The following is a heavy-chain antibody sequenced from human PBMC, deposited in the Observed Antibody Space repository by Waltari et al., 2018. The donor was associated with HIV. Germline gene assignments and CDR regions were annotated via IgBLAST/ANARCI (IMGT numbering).Heavy chain of an antibody. V-gene: IGHV4-34*01. D-gene: IGHD3-10*01. CDR1: GGSFSGYY. CDR2: INHSGST. J-gene: IGHJ5*02. Sequence: QVQLQQWGAGLLKPSETLSPTCAVYGGSFSGYYWSWIRQPPGKGLEWIGEINHSGSTNYNPSLRSRVTISLDTSKNQFSLRLSSVTAADTAVYYCARGDSGNYYGSGSLNWFDPWGQGTLVTVSS. CDR3: ARGDSGNYYGSGSLNWFDP.